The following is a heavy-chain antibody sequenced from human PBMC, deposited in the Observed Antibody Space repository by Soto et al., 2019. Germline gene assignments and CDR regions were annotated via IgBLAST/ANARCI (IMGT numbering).Heavy chain of an antibody. Sequence: SETLSLTCTVSGGSISSYYWSWIRQPPGKGLEWIGYIYYSGSTNYNPSLKSRVTISVDTSKNQFSLKLSSVTAADTAVYYCARHTRGYSYAGGYYFDYWGQGTLVTVSS. D-gene: IGHD5-18*01. CDR1: GGSISSYY. CDR3: ARHTRGYSYAGGYYFDY. J-gene: IGHJ4*02. V-gene: IGHV4-59*08. CDR2: IYYSGST.